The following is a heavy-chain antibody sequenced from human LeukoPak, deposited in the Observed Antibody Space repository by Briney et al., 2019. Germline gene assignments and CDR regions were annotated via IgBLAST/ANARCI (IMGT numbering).Heavy chain of an antibody. CDR3: ARTLGYCSGGNCYRWFDP. Sequence: PSETLSLTCTVSGGSISSSSYYWGWIRQPPGTGLEWIGSIYYSGSTYYNPSLKSRVTISVDTSKNQFSLKLSSVTAADTAVYYCARTLGYCSGGNCYRWFDPWGQGTLVTVSS. V-gene: IGHV4-39*01. CDR2: IYYSGST. J-gene: IGHJ5*02. CDR1: GGSISSSSYY. D-gene: IGHD2-15*01.